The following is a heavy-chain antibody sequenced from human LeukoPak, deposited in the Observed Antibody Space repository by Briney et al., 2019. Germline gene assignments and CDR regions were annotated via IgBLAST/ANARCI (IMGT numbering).Heavy chain of an antibody. Sequence: ASVKVSCKASGYTFTSYDINWVRQATGQGLEWMGWMNPNSGNTGYAQKFQGWVTMTRDTSISTAYMELSRLRSDDTAVYYCARTGSITMVAASYYYGMDVWGQGTTVTVSS. J-gene: IGHJ6*02. D-gene: IGHD3-10*01. CDR1: GYTFTSYD. CDR3: ARTGSITMVAASYYYGMDV. CDR2: MNPNSGNT. V-gene: IGHV1-8*01.